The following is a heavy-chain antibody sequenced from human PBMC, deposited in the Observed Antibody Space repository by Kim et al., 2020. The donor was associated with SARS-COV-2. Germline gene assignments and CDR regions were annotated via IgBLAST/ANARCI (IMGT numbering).Heavy chain of an antibody. CDR3: GGPPGVISGTPDY. CDR1: GYSFTDYC. D-gene: IGHD3-10*01. CDR2: IYYGDSDT. Sequence: GESLKISCTGSGYSFTDYCIGWVRQMPGKGLEWMGFIYYGDSDTCYSPPFQGLATISDASSISTAHLLWCSPTASTTAMYYAGGPPGVISGTPDYWG. V-gene: IGHV5-51*01. J-gene: IGHJ4*01.